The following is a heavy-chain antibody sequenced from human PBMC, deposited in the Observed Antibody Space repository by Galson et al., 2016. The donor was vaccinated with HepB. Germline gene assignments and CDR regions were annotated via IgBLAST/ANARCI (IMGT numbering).Heavy chain of an antibody. D-gene: IGHD6-13*01. J-gene: IGHJ6*02. CDR3: AKAATTAGTPYYGVDV. Sequence: SLRLSCAASGFTFRSSAMNWVRQAPGVGLDWVSAISGSGATTYYGDSVEGRFSISRDNSKNTLYLQMNSLRAEDTAVYYCAKAATTAGTPYYGVDVWGQGTAVTVSS. CDR1: GFTFRSSA. CDR2: ISGSGATT. V-gene: IGHV3-23*01.